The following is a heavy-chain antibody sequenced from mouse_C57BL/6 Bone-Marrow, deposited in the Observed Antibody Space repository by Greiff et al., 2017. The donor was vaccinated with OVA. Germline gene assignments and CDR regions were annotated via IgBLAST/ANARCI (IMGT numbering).Heavy chain of an antibody. D-gene: IGHD2-4*01. CDR2: FHPYNDDT. CDR3: ARPGDYDGDWFAY. CDR1: GYTFTPYP. J-gene: IGHJ3*01. V-gene: IGHV1-47*01. Sequence: VQLQQSGAELVKPGASVKMSCKASGYTFTPYPIEWMKQNHGQSLEWIGNFHPYNDDTKYNAKFKGKATLTVEKSSSTVYLELSRLPSDDSAVYYCARPGDYDGDWFAYWGQGTLVTVSA.